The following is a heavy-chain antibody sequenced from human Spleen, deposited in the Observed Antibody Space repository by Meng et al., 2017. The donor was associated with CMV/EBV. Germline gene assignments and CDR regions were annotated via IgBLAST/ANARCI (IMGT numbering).Heavy chain of an antibody. CDR3: ASRGGVPGLWFDP. V-gene: IGHV3-74*01. Sequence: GGSLRLSCAASGFSLSNYWMHWVRQAPGKGLVWVSRISSDGTNTNYADSVKGRFTISRDIAKTSLYLQMNSLGAEDTAVYYCASRGGVPGLWFDPWGQGTLVTVSS. CDR2: ISSDGTNT. D-gene: IGHD3-16*01. J-gene: IGHJ5*02. CDR1: GFSLSNYW.